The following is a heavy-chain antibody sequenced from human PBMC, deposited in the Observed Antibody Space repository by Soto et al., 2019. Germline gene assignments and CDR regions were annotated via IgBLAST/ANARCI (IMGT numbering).Heavy chain of an antibody. CDR1: GGSISSYY. CDR3: ARVSSGGYYDSSGLGTIDY. D-gene: IGHD3-22*01. J-gene: IGHJ4*02. CDR2: IYYSGST. V-gene: IGHV4-59*08. Sequence: SETLSLTCTVSGGSISSYYWSWIRQPTGKGLEWIGYIYYSGSTYYNPSLKSRVTISVDTSKNQFSLKLSSVTAADTAVYYCARVSSGGYYDSSGLGTIDYWGQGTLVTVSS.